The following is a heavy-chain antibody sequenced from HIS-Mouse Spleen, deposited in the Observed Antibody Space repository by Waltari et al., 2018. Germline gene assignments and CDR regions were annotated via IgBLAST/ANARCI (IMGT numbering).Heavy chain of an antibody. CDR1: GYTLTSYD. V-gene: IGHV1-8*01. J-gene: IGHJ4*02. CDR2: MNPNSGNT. CDR3: ARGHDYSNYFDY. D-gene: IGHD4-4*01. Sequence: QVQLVQSGAEVKKPGASVKVSCKASGYTLTSYDINWGRQATGQGLEWMGWMNPNSGNTGYAQKFQGRVTMTRNTSISTAYMELSSLRSEDTAVYYCARGHDYSNYFDYWGQGTLVTVSS.